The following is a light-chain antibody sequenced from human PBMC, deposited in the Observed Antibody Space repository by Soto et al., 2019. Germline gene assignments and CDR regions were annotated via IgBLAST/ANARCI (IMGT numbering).Light chain of an antibody. Sequence: QSALAQPASVSESPGQSITISCTGTNNDIGIYNFVSWYRQYPGKAPQLLIYDVTKWALGVSNRFSGSKSGSTASLTISGLQAEDEAEYYCCSFATTGTWVFGGGTKVTVL. CDR2: DVT. CDR1: NNDIGIYNF. V-gene: IGLV2-23*02. J-gene: IGLJ3*02. CDR3: CSFATTGTWV.